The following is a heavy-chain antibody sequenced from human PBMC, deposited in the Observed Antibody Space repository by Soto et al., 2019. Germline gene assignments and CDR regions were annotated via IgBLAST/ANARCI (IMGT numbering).Heavy chain of an antibody. CDR2: IFGSGVSI. Sequence: EVQLVESGGGLVQPGRSLRLSCAASGFTFSNYAMNWVRQAPGKGLEWVAVIFGSGVSIYYADSVKGRFTISRDNSEKTVYLQINGLRAEDTAIYYCVRDPAYWGQGTLVTVSS. J-gene: IGHJ4*02. V-gene: IGHV3-23*04. CDR3: VRDPAY. CDR1: GFTFSNYA.